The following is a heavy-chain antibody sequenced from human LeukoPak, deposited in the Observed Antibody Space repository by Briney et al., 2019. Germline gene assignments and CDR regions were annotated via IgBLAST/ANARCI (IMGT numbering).Heavy chain of an antibody. D-gene: IGHD5-12*01. V-gene: IGHV3-30*18. CDR3: AKDLYSGYDFPFDY. J-gene: IGHJ4*02. CDR1: GFTFSSYG. Sequence: GGSLRLSCAASGFTFSSYGMHWVRQAPGKGLEWVAVISYDGSNKYYADSAKGRFTISRDNSKNTLYLQMNSLRAEDTAVYYCAKDLYSGYDFPFDYWGQGTLVTVSS. CDR2: ISYDGSNK.